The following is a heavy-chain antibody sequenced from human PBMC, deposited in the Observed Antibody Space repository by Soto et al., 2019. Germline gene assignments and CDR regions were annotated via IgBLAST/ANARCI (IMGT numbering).Heavy chain of an antibody. V-gene: IGHV3-48*02. D-gene: IGHD6-19*01. J-gene: IGHJ6*02. CDR3: LSSGWYVTYYYYGMDV. Sequence: PGGSLRLSCAASGFTFSSYSMNWVRQAPGKGLEWVSYISSSSSTIYYADSVKGRFTISRDNAKNSLYLQMNSLRDEDTAVYYCLSSGWYVTYYYYGMDVWGQGTTVTVSS. CDR2: ISSSSSTI. CDR1: GFTFSSYS.